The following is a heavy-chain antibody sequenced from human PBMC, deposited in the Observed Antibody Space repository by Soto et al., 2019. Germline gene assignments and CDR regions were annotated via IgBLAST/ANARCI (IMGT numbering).Heavy chain of an antibody. V-gene: IGHV4-59*01. CDR1: GGSISSYY. CDR3: ARDGALAGGFDY. J-gene: IGHJ4*02. D-gene: IGHD6-19*01. CDR2: IYYSGST. Sequence: SETLSLTCTVSGGSISSYYWSWIRQPPGKGLEWIGYIYYSGSTNYNPSLKSRVTISVDTSTNQFSLKLSSVTAADTAVYYCARDGALAGGFDYWGQGTLVTVSS.